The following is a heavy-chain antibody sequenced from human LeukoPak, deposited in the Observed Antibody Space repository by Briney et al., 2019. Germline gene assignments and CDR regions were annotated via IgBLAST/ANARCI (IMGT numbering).Heavy chain of an antibody. CDR1: GYTFTSYD. D-gene: IGHD3-10*01. V-gene: IGHV1-8*01. CDR2: MNPNSGNT. J-gene: IGHJ6*02. CDR3: ARAPGVSYVTTYGMDV. Sequence: ASVKVSCKASGYTFTSYDINWVRQATGQGLEWMGWMNPNSGNTGYAQKFQGRVTMTRNTSISTAYMELSSLRSEDTAVYYCARAPGVSYVTTYGMDVWGQGTTVTVFS.